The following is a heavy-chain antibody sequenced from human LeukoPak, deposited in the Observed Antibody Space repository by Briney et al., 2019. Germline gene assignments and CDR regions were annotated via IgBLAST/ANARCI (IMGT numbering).Heavy chain of an antibody. V-gene: IGHV3-23*01. D-gene: IGHD1-7*01. Sequence: GGSLRLSCAASGFTFSSYAMSWVRQAPGKGLEWVSASSASGYSTYYADSAKGRFTISRDNSKKTLYLQMNSLRAEDTAIFYCAKDVYNWNFYFDYWGQGTLVTVSS. J-gene: IGHJ4*02. CDR3: AKDVYNWNFYFDY. CDR2: SSASGYST. CDR1: GFTFSSYA.